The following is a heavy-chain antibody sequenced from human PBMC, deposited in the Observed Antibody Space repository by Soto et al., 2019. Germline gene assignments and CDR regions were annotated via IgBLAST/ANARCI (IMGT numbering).Heavy chain of an antibody. D-gene: IGHD5-18*01. Sequence: ASVKVSYKASGYTFPSYAMHWVRQAPGQRLEWMGWINAGNGNTKYSRKFQGRVTITRDTSASTAYMELSSLRSEDTAVYYCARDLDTAMARVPLNYYYGMDVWGQGTTVTVSS. CDR3: ARDLDTAMARVPLNYYYGMDV. V-gene: IGHV1-3*01. CDR2: INAGNGNT. J-gene: IGHJ6*02. CDR1: GYTFPSYA.